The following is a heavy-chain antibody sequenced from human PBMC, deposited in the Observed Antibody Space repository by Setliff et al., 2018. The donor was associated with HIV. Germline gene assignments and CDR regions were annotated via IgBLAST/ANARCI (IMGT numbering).Heavy chain of an antibody. J-gene: IGHJ3*02. V-gene: IGHV1-3*01. Sequence: ASVKVSCKASGYTFTDYAMHWVRQAPGQSLEWMGWINAGNGNTKYSQKFQGRVTMTRDTSTSTVYMELSSLRSEDTAVYYCARDRVRITIFGANDASDIWGQGTMVTVSS. D-gene: IGHD3-3*01. CDR1: GYTFTDYA. CDR3: ARDRVRITIFGANDASDI. CDR2: INAGNGNT.